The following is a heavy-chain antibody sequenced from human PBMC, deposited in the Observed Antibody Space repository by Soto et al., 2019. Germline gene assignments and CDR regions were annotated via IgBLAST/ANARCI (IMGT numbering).Heavy chain of an antibody. CDR1: GGTFSRHA. V-gene: IGHV1-69*01. D-gene: IGHD3-22*01. J-gene: IGHJ4*02. CDR3: ARGWGYDSNDYYYAY. CDR2: IIPILGTA. Sequence: QVQPVQSGAEVRKPGSSVKVSCKASGGTFSRHAISWVRQAPGQGLEWMGGIIPILGTANHAQKFQGRVTIIADESTSTVYMELSSLRSEDTAMYYCARGWGYDSNDYYYAYWGQGTLVIVSS.